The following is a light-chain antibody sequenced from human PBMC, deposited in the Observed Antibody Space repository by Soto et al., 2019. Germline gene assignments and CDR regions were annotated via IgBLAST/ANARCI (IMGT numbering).Light chain of an antibody. CDR1: QSVNSNY. J-gene: IGKJ2*01. CDR2: GAS. CDR3: HQFGVSPPYT. Sequence: EIVLTQSPGTLSLSPGDRATLSCRASQSVNSNYLGWYQQKPGHAPRLLIYGASSRASGVPDRFSGSGSGTGFTLTISRLEPEDFAVYYCHQFGVSPPYTFGQGTKLEI. V-gene: IGKV3-20*01.